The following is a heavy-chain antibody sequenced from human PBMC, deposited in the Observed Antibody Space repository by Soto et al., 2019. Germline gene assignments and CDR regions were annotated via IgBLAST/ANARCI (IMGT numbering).Heavy chain of an antibody. CDR3: AKDYGDYVLVCAFDI. Sequence: GGSLRLSCAASGFTFSSYWMHWVRQAPGKGLVWVSRINSDGSSTSYADSVKGRFTISRDNAKNTLYLQMNSLRAEDTAVYYCAKDYGDYVLVCAFDIWGQGTMVTVSS. V-gene: IGHV3-74*01. CDR2: INSDGSST. CDR1: GFTFSSYW. D-gene: IGHD4-17*01. J-gene: IGHJ3*02.